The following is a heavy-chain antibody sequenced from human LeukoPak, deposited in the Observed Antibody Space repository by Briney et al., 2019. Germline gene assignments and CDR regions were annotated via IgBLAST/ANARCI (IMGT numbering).Heavy chain of an antibody. Sequence: ASVNVSCKVSGYTLTELSMHWVRQAPGKGLEWMGGFDPEDGETIYAQKFQGRVTMTEDTSTDTAYMELSSLRSEDTAVYYCATSHWGVVVPAASRDYYYYMDVWGKGTTVTVSS. CDR1: GYTLTELS. CDR2: FDPEDGET. J-gene: IGHJ6*03. D-gene: IGHD2-2*01. CDR3: ATSHWGVVVPAASRDYYYYMDV. V-gene: IGHV1-24*01.